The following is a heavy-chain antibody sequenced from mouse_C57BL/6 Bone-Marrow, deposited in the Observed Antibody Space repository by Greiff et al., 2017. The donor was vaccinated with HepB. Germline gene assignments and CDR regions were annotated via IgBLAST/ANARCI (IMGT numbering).Heavy chain of an antibody. CDR1: GFTFSSYG. Sequence: EVQLVESGGDLVKPGGSLKLSCAASGFTFSSYGMSWVRQTPDKRLEWVATISSGGSYTYYPDSVKGRFTISRDNAKNTQYLQMSSLKSEDTAMYYCARDDYDGVYAMDYWGQGTSVTVSS. CDR2: ISSGGSYT. CDR3: ARDDYDGVYAMDY. V-gene: IGHV5-6*01. J-gene: IGHJ4*01. D-gene: IGHD2-4*01.